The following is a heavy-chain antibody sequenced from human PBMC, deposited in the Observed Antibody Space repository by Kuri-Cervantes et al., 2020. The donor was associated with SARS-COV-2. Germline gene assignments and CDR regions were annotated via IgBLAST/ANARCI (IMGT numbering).Heavy chain of an antibody. Sequence: GGSLRLSCAASGFTFSSYAMHWVLQAPGKGLEWVAVIAYDGSNKYYADSVKGRFTLSRDNSKNTLYLQMNSLKAADTAVYYCARDPDDIFTGPFDYWGQGTLVTVSS. D-gene: IGHD3-9*01. V-gene: IGHV3-30*04. J-gene: IGHJ4*02. CDR1: GFTFSSYA. CDR2: IAYDGSNK. CDR3: ARDPDDIFTGPFDY.